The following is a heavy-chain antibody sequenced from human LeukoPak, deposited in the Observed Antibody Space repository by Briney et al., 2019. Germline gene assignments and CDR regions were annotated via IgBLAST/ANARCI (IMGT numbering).Heavy chain of an antibody. J-gene: IGHJ6*03. Sequence: SETLSLTCTVSGGSISSGSYYWSWIRQPAGKGLEWIGRLYTSGSTNYNPSLKSRATMSVDTSKNQISLKLTSVTAADTAVYYCSREAAAGKNYYYYMDVWGKGTTVTVSS. CDR3: SREAAAGKNYYYYMDV. CDR1: GGSISSGSYY. D-gene: IGHD6-13*01. V-gene: IGHV4-61*02. CDR2: LYTSGST.